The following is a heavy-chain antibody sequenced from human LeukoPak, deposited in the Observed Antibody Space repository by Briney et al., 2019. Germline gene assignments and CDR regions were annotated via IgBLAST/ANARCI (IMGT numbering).Heavy chain of an antibody. CDR3: ARVVGATTIDY. D-gene: IGHD1-26*01. CDR2: MNPNSGNT. V-gene: IGHV1-8*01. J-gene: IGHJ4*02. CDR1: GYTFTSYD. Sequence: ASVKVSCKASGYTFTSYDINWVRQATGQGLEWMGWMNPNSGNTGYAQKFQGRVTMTRNTSISTAYMELRSLRSDDTAVYYCARVVGATTIDYWGQGTLVTVSS.